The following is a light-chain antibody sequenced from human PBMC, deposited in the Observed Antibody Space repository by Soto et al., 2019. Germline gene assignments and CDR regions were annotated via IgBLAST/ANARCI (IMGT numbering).Light chain of an antibody. Sequence: QSALTQPASVSGSPGQSITISCTGTTSDVGGYGYVSWYQQHPGKAPKLLIYEVSNRPSGISNRFSGSKSDKTASLTISGLQAEDEADYYCSSFTTSSTRVFGTGTKVTVL. CDR1: TSDVGGYGY. CDR2: EVS. CDR3: SSFTTSSTRV. J-gene: IGLJ1*01. V-gene: IGLV2-14*01.